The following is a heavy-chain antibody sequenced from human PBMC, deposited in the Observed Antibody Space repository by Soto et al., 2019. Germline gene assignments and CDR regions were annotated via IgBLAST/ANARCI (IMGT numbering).Heavy chain of an antibody. CDR3: ARGDREDIEEVVGVRPGEYSMDV. V-gene: IGHV3-30-3*01. D-gene: IGHD1-26*01. J-gene: IGHJ6*02. Sequence: QVHLVESGGGVVQPGSSLRLSCAASEFTFRIFAMHWLRQSPDKGLEWVAVISYDGSRKADSVKGRFTVSRDNSWNTLYLQMNSLRAEDTAIYYCARGDREDIEEVVGVRPGEYSMDVWGQGTTVTVSS. CDR1: EFTFRIFA. CDR2: ISYDGSRK.